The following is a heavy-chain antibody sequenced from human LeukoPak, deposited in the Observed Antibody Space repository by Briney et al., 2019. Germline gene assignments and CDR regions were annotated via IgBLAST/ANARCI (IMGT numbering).Heavy chain of an antibody. CDR1: GGSISSGSYY. V-gene: IGHV4-61*02. Sequence: ASETLSLTCTVSGGSISSGSYYWSWIRQPAGKGLEWIGRIYTSGSTNYNPSLKSRVTISVDTSKNQFSLKLSSVTAADTAVYYCARSMTILNYYYYGMGVWGQGTTVTVSS. CDR2: IYTSGST. J-gene: IGHJ6*02. CDR3: ARSMTILNYYYYGMGV. D-gene: IGHD4/OR15-4a*01.